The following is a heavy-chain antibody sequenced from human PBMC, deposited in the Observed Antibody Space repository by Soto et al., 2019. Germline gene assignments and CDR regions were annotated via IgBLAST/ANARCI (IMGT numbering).Heavy chain of an antibody. J-gene: IGHJ4*02. Sequence: GGSLRLSCAASGFTFSSYGMHWVRQAPGKGLEWVAVISYDGSNKYYADSVKGRFTIARDNSKNTLYLQMNSPRAEDTAVYYCARGAVWTVVISHFDYWGQGTLVTVSS. CDR1: GFTFSSYG. CDR3: ARGAVWTVVISHFDY. V-gene: IGHV3-30*03. D-gene: IGHD3-22*01. CDR2: ISYDGSNK.